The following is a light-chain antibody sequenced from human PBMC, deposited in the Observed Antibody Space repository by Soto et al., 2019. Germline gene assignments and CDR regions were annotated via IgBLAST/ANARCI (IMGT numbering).Light chain of an antibody. J-gene: IGLJ2*01. CDR3: CSYAGNYTLL. V-gene: IGLV2-11*01. CDR1: SRDVGIYNY. Sequence: QSALTQPRSVSGSPGQSVTFSCTGTSRDVGIYNYVSWYQQRPGTAPKVMIYDVTKRPSGVPDRFSGSKSANTASLTISGLQADDEADYYCCSYAGNYTLLFGGGTKVTVL. CDR2: DVT.